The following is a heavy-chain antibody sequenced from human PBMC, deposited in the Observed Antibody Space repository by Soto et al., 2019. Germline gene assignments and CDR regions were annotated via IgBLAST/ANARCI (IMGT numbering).Heavy chain of an antibody. J-gene: IGHJ4*02. CDR1: GGSISSSSYY. CDR3: AGSLVTMVPEAG. CDR2: IYYSGST. D-gene: IGHD3-10*01. Sequence: QLQLQESGPGLVKPSETLSLTCTVSGGSISSSSYYWGWIRQPPGKGLEWIGSIYYSGSTYYNPSPQGRVNISVDPFQNQFALKLSPVTAGDPAVYYRAGSLVTMVPEAGWGQGTLVTVSS. V-gene: IGHV4-39*01.